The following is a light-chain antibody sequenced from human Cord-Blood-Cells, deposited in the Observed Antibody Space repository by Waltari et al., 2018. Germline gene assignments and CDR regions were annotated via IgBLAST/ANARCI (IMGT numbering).Light chain of an antibody. V-gene: IGKV3D-15*01. CDR2: GAS. Sequence: EIVMTQLPATLSVSPGERATLSCRASQSVSSNLAWYQQKPCQAPRPLIYGASTRATGIPARFSGSGSWTEFTLTIIILQSEDFAVYYCQQYNKGPPYSFGQRTKLEIQ. CDR1: QSVSSN. CDR3: QQYNKGPPYS. J-gene: IGKJ2*03.